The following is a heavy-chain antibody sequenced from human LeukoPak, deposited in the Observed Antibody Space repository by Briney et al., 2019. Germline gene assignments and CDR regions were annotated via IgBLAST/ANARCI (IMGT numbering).Heavy chain of an antibody. D-gene: IGHD2-15*01. Sequence: GGSLRLSCAASGVTFSSYSMNWVRQAPGKGLEWVSSISSSSSCIYYADSVKGRFTISRDNAKNTLYLQMNSLRAEDTAVYYCARAEILGYCSGGSCYSEWFDPWGQGTLVTVSS. V-gene: IGHV3-21*01. CDR3: ARAEILGYCSGGSCYSEWFDP. J-gene: IGHJ5*02. CDR1: GVTFSSYS. CDR2: ISSSSSCI.